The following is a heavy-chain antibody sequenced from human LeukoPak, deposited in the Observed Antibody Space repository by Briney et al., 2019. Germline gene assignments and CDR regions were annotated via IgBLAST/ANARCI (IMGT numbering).Heavy chain of an antibody. V-gene: IGHV4-34*01. Sequence: SETLSLTCAVYGGSFSGYYWSWIRQPPGKGLEWIGEINHSGGTNYNPSLKSRVTISVDTSKNQFSLKLSSVTAADTAVYYCAMKTYYCDSSGYRDFDYWGQGTLVTVSS. CDR3: AMKTYYCDSSGYRDFDY. CDR2: INHSGGT. J-gene: IGHJ4*02. D-gene: IGHD3-22*01. CDR1: GGSFSGYY.